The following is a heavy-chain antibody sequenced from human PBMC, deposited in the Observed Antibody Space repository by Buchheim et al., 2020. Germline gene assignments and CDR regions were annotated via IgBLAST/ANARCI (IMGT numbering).Heavy chain of an antibody. CDR1: GFRFSVYW. J-gene: IGHJ6*02. CDR2: INKDGSEK. V-gene: IGHV3-7*01. Sequence: DVQLVESGGGLVQPGGSLRLSCAASGFRFSVYWMTWVRQAPGKGLEWVANINKDGSEKNYVDSVKGRFSISRDNAENALYLKMNSLRAEDTAIYYCATYRLGFCSGDACHEMDVWGQGTT. CDR3: ATYRLGFCSGDACHEMDV. D-gene: IGHD2-15*01.